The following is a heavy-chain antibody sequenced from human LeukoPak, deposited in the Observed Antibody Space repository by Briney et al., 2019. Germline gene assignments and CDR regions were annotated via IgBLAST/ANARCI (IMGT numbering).Heavy chain of an antibody. D-gene: IGHD2-2*01. V-gene: IGHV3-66*01. CDR2: IYSGGST. Sequence: GGSLRLSCAASGFTVSSNYMSWVRQAPGKGLEWVSVIYSGGSTYYADSVKGRFTISRDNAKNSLYLQMNSLRAEDTAVYYCAREKEGYCSRTSCYLDYYYYYMDVWGKGTTVTISS. CDR3: AREKEGYCSRTSCYLDYYYYYMDV. J-gene: IGHJ6*03. CDR1: GFTVSSNY.